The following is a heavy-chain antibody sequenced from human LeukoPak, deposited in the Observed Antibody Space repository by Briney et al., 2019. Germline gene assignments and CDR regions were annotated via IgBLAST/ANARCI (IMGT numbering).Heavy chain of an antibody. V-gene: IGHV1-2*02. CDR1: GYTFNDYY. D-gene: IGHD5-12*01. CDR2: INPNTGTT. CDR3: ARDIVATIVSYGMDV. Sequence: ASVKVSCKASGYTFNDYYMHWVRQAPGQGLEWMGWINPNTGTTNYAQKFQGRVTLTRDTSISTAYMELSSLTSDDTAVYYCARDIVATIVSYGMDVWGQGTTVTVSS. J-gene: IGHJ6*02.